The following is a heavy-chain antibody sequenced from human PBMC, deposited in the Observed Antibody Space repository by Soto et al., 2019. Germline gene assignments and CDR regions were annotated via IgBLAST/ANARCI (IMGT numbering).Heavy chain of an antibody. Sequence: GGSLRLSCAASGFTFSSYAMSWVRQAPGKGLEWVSAISGSGGSTYYADSVKGRFTISRDNSKNTLYLQMNSLRAEDTAVYYCAKGRSRTPRPNYFDYWGQGTLVTVSS. CDR3: AKGRSRTPRPNYFDY. V-gene: IGHV3-23*01. CDR1: GFTFSSYA. J-gene: IGHJ4*02. CDR2: ISGSGGST.